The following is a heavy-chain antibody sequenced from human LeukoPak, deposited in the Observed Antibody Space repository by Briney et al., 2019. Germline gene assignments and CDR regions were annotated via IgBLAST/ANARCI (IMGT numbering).Heavy chain of an antibody. CDR3: AKGGSLDVSKLRFFDWLSHPFDY. CDR1: GFTFSSYA. Sequence: GGSLRLSCAASGFTFSSYAMSWVRQAPGKGLEWVSAISGSGGSTFYADSVKGRFTISRDNSKNTLYLQMNSLRAEDTAVFYCAKGGSLDVSKLRFFDWLSHPFDYWGQGTLVTVSS. V-gene: IGHV3-23*01. J-gene: IGHJ4*02. CDR2: ISGSGGST. D-gene: IGHD3-3*01.